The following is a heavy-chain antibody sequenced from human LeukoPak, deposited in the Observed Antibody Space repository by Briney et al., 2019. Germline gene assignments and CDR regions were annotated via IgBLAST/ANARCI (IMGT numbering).Heavy chain of an antibody. CDR1: AFTFNTYA. V-gene: IGHV3-30*02. Sequence: GGSLRLSCAASAFTFNTYAMHWVRQAPGKGLEWVAFINYDGTNTYYADSVKGRFTISRDNSKNTLYLQMNSLRAEDTAVYYCARDSRGLSSFDIWGQGTMVTVSS. CDR2: INYDGTNT. CDR3: ARDSRGLSSFDI. J-gene: IGHJ3*02. D-gene: IGHD3-16*01.